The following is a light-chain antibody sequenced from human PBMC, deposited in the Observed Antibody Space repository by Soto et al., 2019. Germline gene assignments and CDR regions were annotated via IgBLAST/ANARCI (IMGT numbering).Light chain of an antibody. CDR2: GAS. V-gene: IGKV3-15*01. Sequence: EIVMTQSPATLSVSPGERATLSCRASQSVSSNLAWYQQKPGQAPRLLIYGASTRATGIPARFSGSGSGTEFTLTVSGLQSEDFAVYYCQQYNNLPRTFGQGPKVEIK. CDR3: QQYNNLPRT. CDR1: QSVSSN. J-gene: IGKJ1*01.